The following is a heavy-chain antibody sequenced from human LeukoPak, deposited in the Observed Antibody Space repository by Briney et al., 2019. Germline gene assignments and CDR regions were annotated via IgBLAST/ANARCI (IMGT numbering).Heavy chain of an antibody. Sequence: SETLSLTCAVYGGSFSGYYWSWIRQPPGKGLEWIGEINHSGSTNYNPSLKSRVTITVDTSKNQFSLKLSSVTAADTAVYYCASSYSSPDYWGQGTLVTVSS. D-gene: IGHD6-19*01. J-gene: IGHJ4*02. CDR1: GGSFSGYY. CDR2: INHSGST. V-gene: IGHV4-34*01. CDR3: ASSYSSPDY.